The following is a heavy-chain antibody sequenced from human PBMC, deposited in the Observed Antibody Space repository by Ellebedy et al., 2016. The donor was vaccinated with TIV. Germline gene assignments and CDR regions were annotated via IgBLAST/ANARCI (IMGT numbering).Heavy chain of an antibody. V-gene: IGHV3-7*03. CDR1: GFTFSSYW. D-gene: IGHD2-15*01. Sequence: GESLKISCAASGFTFSSYWMSWVRQAPGKGLEWVASIRQDGDEKYYVDPVKGRFIISRDNARNSLFLQMSSLRAEDTAVYYCARDGGYCSGGTCYLVYWGQGTLVTVSS. CDR2: IRQDGDEK. CDR3: ARDGGYCSGGTCYLVY. J-gene: IGHJ4*02.